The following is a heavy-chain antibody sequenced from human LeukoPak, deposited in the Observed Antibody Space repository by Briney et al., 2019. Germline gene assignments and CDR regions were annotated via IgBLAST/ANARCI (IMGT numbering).Heavy chain of an antibody. Sequence: ASVKVSCKASGYTFTGYYMHWVRQAPGQGLEWMGWINPNSGDTNYAQKFQGRVTMTRDTSISTAYMELSRLRSDDTAVYYCARVDVVALGGWFDPWGQGTLVTVSS. CDR2: INPNSGDT. J-gene: IGHJ5*02. CDR3: ARVDVVALGGWFDP. D-gene: IGHD2-2*01. V-gene: IGHV1-2*02. CDR1: GYTFTGYY.